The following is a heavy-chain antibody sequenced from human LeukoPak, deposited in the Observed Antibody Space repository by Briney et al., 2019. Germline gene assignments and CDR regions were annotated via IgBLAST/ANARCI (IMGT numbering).Heavy chain of an antibody. D-gene: IGHD5-12*01. CDR1: GFSFTTYA. CDR3: ARVAGYSGYEPGYFED. Sequence: GGSLRLSCAASGFSFTTYAMHWVRQAPGQGLESLTLISSDGFDKYFADSVQGRFTISRDNSKNTLYLQMNSLRAEDTAVYYCARVAGYSGYEPGYFEDWGQGTLVTVSS. CDR2: ISSDGFDK. V-gene: IGHV3-33*08. J-gene: IGHJ4*02.